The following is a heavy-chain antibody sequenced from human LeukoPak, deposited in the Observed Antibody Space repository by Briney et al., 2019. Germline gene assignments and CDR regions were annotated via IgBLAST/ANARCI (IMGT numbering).Heavy chain of an antibody. CDR2: INAGNGNT. J-gene: IGHJ4*02. D-gene: IGHD3-22*01. V-gene: IGHV1-3*03. Sequence: ASVKVSCKASRYTFTSYAMHWVRQAPGQRLEWMGWINAGNGNTKYSQEFQGRVTITRDTSASTAYMELSSLRSEDMAVYYCARGEWRFYDSSGYYRWGFDYWGQGTLVTVSS. CDR3: ARGEWRFYDSSGYYRWGFDY. CDR1: RYTFTSYA.